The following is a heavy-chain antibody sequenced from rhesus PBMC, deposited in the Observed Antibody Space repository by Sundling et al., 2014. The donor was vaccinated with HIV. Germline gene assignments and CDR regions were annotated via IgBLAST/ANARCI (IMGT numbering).Heavy chain of an antibody. CDR3: TSVSPYGNYFDS. CDR1: GVTFSTYG. CDR2: ISTARTYI. Sequence: EVHLVESGGGSVQPGGSLRLSCTASGVTFSTYGLSWVRQAPGKGLEWVSSISTARTYIYYADSVKGRFTISRDNARNSLSLQMNSLRAEDTAVYFCTSVSPYGNYFDSWGQGVLVTVSS. V-gene: IGHV3-136*01. J-gene: IGHJ4*01. D-gene: IGHD3-9*01.